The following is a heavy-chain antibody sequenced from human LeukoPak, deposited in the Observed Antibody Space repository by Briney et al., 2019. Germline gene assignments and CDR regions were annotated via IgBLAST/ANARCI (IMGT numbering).Heavy chain of an antibody. CDR1: GYTFTGYY. D-gene: IGHD5-18*01. Sequence: ASVKVSCKASGYTFTGYYMHWVRQAPGQGLEWMGWINPNSGGTNYAQKFQGRVTITADKSTSIAYMELSSLRSEDTAVYYCARGRYSYGPYYYMDVWGKGTTVTVSS. CDR3: ARGRYSYGPYYYMDV. CDR2: INPNSGGT. J-gene: IGHJ6*03. V-gene: IGHV1-2*02.